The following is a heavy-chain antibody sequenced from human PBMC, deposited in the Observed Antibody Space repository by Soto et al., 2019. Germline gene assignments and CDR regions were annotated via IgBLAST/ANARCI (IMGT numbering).Heavy chain of an antibody. V-gene: IGHV4-31*03. Sequence: SETLSLTCSVSGGSVSSGPYYWSWIRQHPGKGLEWIGYIYYSGTTYYNPSLESRVTMSVDTSKNDFSLKLSSVTAADTAVYYCARARYCDSITCYAGPWFDPWGQGTLVTVSS. CDR1: GGSVSSGPYY. D-gene: IGHD2-2*01. J-gene: IGHJ5*02. CDR2: IYYSGTT. CDR3: ARARYCDSITCYAGPWFDP.